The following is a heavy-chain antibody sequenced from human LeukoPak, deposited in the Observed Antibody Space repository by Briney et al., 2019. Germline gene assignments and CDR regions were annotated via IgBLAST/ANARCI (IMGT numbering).Heavy chain of an antibody. Sequence: GGSLRLSCAASGFTFSGYSMNWVRQAPGKGLEWVSYISSSSSTIYYADSVKGRFTISRDNAKNSLYLQMNSLRAEDTAVYYCARDSRRIIAAAANAFDIWGQGTMVTVSS. CDR1: GFTFSGYS. J-gene: IGHJ3*02. V-gene: IGHV3-48*04. D-gene: IGHD6-13*01. CDR3: ARDSRRIIAAAANAFDI. CDR2: ISSSSSTI.